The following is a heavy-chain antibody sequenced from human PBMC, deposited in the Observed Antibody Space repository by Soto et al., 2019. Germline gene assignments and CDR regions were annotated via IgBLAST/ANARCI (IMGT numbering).Heavy chain of an antibody. CDR2: IYYSGST. J-gene: IGHJ6*02. Sequence: SETLSLTCTVSGGSISSYYWSWIRQPPGKGLEWIGYIYYSGSTNYNPSLKSRVTISVDTSKNQFSLKLSSVTAADTAVYYCARSKLAPQSSGMDVWGQGTTVTVYS. D-gene: IGHD6-6*01. CDR3: ARSKLAPQSSGMDV. V-gene: IGHV4-59*01. CDR1: GGSISSYY.